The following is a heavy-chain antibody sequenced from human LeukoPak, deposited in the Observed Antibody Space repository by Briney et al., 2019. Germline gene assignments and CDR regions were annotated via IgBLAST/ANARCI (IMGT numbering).Heavy chain of an antibody. CDR3: ARDPNYDDYTFDY. D-gene: IGHD4-17*01. Sequence: GGSLRLSCAASGFTFSSYGMHWVRQAPGKGLEWVAVIWYDGSNKYYADSVKGRFTISRDNSKNTLYLQMNSLRAEDTAVYYCARDPNYDDYTFDYWGQGTLVTVSS. V-gene: IGHV3-33*01. CDR1: GFTFSSYG. J-gene: IGHJ4*02. CDR2: IWYDGSNK.